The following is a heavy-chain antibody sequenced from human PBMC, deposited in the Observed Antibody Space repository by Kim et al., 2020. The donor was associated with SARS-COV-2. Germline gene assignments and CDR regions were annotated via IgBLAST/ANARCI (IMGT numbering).Heavy chain of an antibody. CDR3: ARLVGPTAIDLDY. V-gene: IGHV1-3*04. D-gene: IGHD1-26*01. CDR1: GYTFSNAG. CDR2: INTGNAYT. J-gene: IGHJ4*02. Sequence: ASVKVSCKGSGYTFSNAGIHWVRQAPGQSLEWMGWINTGNAYTVYSEKFQGRVTFTRDTSASTAYMELSSLRSEDTAVYYCARLVGPTAIDLDYWGQGTLLTVSS.